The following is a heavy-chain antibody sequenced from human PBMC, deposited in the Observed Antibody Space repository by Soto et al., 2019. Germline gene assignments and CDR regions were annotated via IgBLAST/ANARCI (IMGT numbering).Heavy chain of an antibody. CDR2: IYHSGST. D-gene: IGHD4-17*01. Sequence: SETLSLTCAVSGGSISSSNWWSWVRQPPGKGLEWIGEIYHSGSTNYNPSLKSRVTISVDKSKNQFSLKLSSVTAADTAVYYCARDGYGDYASNATDVWGQGTTVTVSS. J-gene: IGHJ6*02. CDR3: ARDGYGDYASNATDV. CDR1: GGSISSSNW. V-gene: IGHV4-4*02.